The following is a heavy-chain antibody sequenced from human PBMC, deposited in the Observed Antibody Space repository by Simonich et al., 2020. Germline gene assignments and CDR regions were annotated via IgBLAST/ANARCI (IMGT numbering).Heavy chain of an antibody. CDR3: ARGIVGASGAFDI. CDR2: ISSSSSYK. D-gene: IGHD1-26*01. V-gene: IGHV3-21*01. J-gene: IGHJ3*02. Sequence: EVQLVESGGGLVKPGGSLRLSCAASGFTFSSYSMNWVRQAPGKGLEWVYSISSSSSYKYYADSVKGRFTISRDNAKNSLYLQMNSLRAEDTAVYYCARGIVGASGAFDIWGQGTMVTVSS. CDR1: GFTFSSYS.